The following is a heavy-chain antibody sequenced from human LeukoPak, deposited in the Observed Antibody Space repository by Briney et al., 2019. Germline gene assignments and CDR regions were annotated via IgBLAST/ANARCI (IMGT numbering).Heavy chain of an antibody. CDR1: GGSISSSSYY. J-gene: IGHJ2*01. CDR3: ATVVTNFAWLLNWYFDL. V-gene: IGHV4-39*07. D-gene: IGHD3-9*01. CDR2: IYHSGST. Sequence: SETLSLTCTVSGGSISSSSYYWGWIRQPPGKVLEGIGEIYHSGSTNYNPSLKSRVTISVDKSKNQFSLKLSSVTAADTAVYYCATVVTNFAWLLNWYFDLWGRGTLATVSS.